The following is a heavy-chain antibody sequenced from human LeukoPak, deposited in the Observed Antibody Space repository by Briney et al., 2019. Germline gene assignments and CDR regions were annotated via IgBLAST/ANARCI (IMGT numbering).Heavy chain of an antibody. Sequence: GGSLRLSFAASGFTFSDYYMSWIRQAPGKGLECVSYISSSSSYTNYADSVKGRFTISRDNAKNSLYLQMNSLRAEDTAVYYCARESGCLGELSPPCGEFHPWGQGTLVTVSS. CDR2: ISSSSSYT. CDR1: GFTFSDYY. J-gene: IGHJ5*02. D-gene: IGHD3-16*02. V-gene: IGHV3-11*05. CDR3: ARESGCLGELSPPCGEFHP.